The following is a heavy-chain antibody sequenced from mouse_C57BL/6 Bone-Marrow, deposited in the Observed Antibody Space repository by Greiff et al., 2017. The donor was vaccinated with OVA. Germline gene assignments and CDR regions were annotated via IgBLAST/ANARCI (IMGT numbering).Heavy chain of an antibody. Sequence: QVQLQQSGPELVKPGASVKISCKASGYSFTSYYIHWVKQRPGQGLEWIGWISPGSGNTKYNEKFKGNATLTADTSSSTAYRQLSSLTSEDSAVDYCATSNDVAWCAYWGQGTLVTVSA. J-gene: IGHJ3*01. CDR1: GYSFTSYY. CDR3: ATSNDVAWCAY. V-gene: IGHV1-66*01. D-gene: IGHD2-12*01. CDR2: ISPGSGNT.